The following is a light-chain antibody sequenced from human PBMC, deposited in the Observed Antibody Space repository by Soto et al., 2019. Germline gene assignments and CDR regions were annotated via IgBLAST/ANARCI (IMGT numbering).Light chain of an antibody. Sequence: QSALTQPASVSGSPGQSITISGTGTSSDVGGYNYVSWYQQHPGKSPKLMIYEVSNRPSGVSNRFSGSKSGNTASLTISGLPAEDEADYSCSSYTSSSTPVVFGGGTKRTGL. J-gene: IGLJ2*01. CDR3: SSYTSSSTPVV. CDR1: SSDVGGYNY. CDR2: EVS. V-gene: IGLV2-14*01.